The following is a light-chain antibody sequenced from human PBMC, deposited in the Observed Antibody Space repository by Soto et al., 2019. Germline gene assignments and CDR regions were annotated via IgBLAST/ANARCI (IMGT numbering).Light chain of an antibody. Sequence: QSALTQPASVSGSPGQSITISCTGTSSDVGGYNYVSGYQQHPGKAPKLMIYDVSNRPSGGSNRFSGSKSGNTASLTISGLQAEDEADYYCSSYTSSSTYVFGTGTKLTVL. J-gene: IGLJ1*01. CDR1: SSDVGGYNY. V-gene: IGLV2-14*01. CDR2: DVS. CDR3: SSYTSSSTYV.